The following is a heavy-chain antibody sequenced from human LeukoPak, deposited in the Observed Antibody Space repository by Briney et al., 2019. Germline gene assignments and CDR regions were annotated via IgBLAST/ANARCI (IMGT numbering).Heavy chain of an antibody. CDR2: IYYSGST. J-gene: IGHJ5*02. CDR3: ARTTVTTSWFDP. CDR1: GGSISSGDYY. D-gene: IGHD4-17*01. Sequence: PSETLSLTCSVSGGSISSGDYYWSWIRQPPGKGLEWIGYIYYSGSTDYNPSLKSRITMSLDTSNNQFSLELTSVTAADTAVYYCARTTVTTSWFDPWGREPWSPSP. V-gene: IGHV4-30-4*01.